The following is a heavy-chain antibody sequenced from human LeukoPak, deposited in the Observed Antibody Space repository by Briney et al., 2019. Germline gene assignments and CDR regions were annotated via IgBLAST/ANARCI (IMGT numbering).Heavy chain of an antibody. CDR1: GGSISSYY. V-gene: IGHV4-4*07. D-gene: IGHD3-22*01. CDR3: AGDRSAASSGYYPFDY. CDR2: IYTSGST. Sequence: SETLSLTCTVSGGSISSYYWSWIRQPAGKGLEWIGRIYTSGSTNYSPSLKSRVTMSVDTSKNQFSLKLSSVTAADTAVYYCAGDRSAASSGYYPFDYWGQGTLVTVSS. J-gene: IGHJ4*02.